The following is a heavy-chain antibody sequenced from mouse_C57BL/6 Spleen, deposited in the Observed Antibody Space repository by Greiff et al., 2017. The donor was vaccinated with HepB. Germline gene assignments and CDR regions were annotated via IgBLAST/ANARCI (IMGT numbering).Heavy chain of an antibody. CDR2: INPSSGYT. CDR3: ARVLYDGYCDYLDY. V-gene: IGHV1-7*01. J-gene: IGHJ2*01. Sequence: VQLQQSGAELAKPGASVKLSCKASGYTFTSYWMHWVKQRPGQGLEWIGYINPSSGYTKYNQKIKNKATLTADKYSSPAYMQLSSLTDEDSAVYYCARVLYDGYCDYLDYWGQGTTLTVSS. D-gene: IGHD2-3*01. CDR1: GYTFTSYW.